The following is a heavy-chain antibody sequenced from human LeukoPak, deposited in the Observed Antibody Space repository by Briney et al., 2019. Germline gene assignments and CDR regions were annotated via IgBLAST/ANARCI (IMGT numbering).Heavy chain of an antibody. D-gene: IGHD6-19*01. V-gene: IGHV3-48*01. Sequence: GGSLRLSCAASGFTFSSYGMHWVRQAPGKGLEWVSYISSSSSTIYYADSVKGRFTISRDNAKNSLYLQMNSLRAEDTAVYYCARESSGWYWYMDVWGKGTTVTVSS. CDR1: GFTFSSYG. J-gene: IGHJ6*03. CDR3: ARESSGWYWYMDV. CDR2: ISSSSSTI.